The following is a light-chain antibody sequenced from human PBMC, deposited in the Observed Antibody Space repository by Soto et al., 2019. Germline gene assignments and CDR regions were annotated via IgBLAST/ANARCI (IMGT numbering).Light chain of an antibody. CDR1: QSMSND. Sequence: DIQMAQPPSSLSASVGDRVTITCRASQSMSNDLHWYQQPPGKAPKLLIYSASTLQAGVPSRFSVSGSGTDFTLTISSLQPEDFATYYYQQSYSTPRTLGQGTPVEIK. J-gene: IGKJ1*01. CDR2: SAS. CDR3: QQSYSTPRT. V-gene: IGKV1-39*01.